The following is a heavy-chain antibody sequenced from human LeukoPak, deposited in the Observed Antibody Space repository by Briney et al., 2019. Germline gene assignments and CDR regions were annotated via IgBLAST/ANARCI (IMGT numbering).Heavy chain of an antibody. J-gene: IGHJ6*02. Sequence: ASVKVSCKASGYTFTGYYMHWVRQAPGQGLEWMGWISAYNGNTNYAQKLQGRVTMTTDTSTSTAYMELRSLRSDDTAVYYCARDRMVRGYYYYGMDVWGQGTTVTVSS. D-gene: IGHD3-10*01. CDR2: ISAYNGNT. CDR1: GYTFTGYY. V-gene: IGHV1-18*04. CDR3: ARDRMVRGYYYYGMDV.